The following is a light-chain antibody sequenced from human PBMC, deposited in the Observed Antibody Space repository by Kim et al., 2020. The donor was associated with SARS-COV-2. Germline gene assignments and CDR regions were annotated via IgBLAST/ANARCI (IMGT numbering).Light chain of an antibody. Sequence: VSPGARAALSCRASQSVSSNLAWYQQKLGQAPRLLIYGASSRTTGIPARFSGSGSGTEFTLTISSLQSEDFAVYYCQQYNNSPPTFGQGTKVDIK. V-gene: IGKV3-15*01. CDR2: GAS. CDR3: QQYNNSPPT. CDR1: QSVSSN. J-gene: IGKJ1*01.